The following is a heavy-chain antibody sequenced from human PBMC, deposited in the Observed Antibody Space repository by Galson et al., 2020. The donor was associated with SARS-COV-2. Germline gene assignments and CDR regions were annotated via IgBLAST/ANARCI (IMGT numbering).Heavy chain of an antibody. Sequence: SVKVSCKASGGTFSSYAISWVRQAPGQGLEWMGRIIPIFGTANYAQKFQGRVTITADESTSTAYMELSSLRSEDTAVYYCARDPQLGYCSGGSCPGLDYWGQGTLVTVSS. CDR3: ARDPQLGYCSGGSCPGLDY. CDR1: GGTFSSYA. CDR2: IIPIFGTA. V-gene: IGHV1-69*13. J-gene: IGHJ4*02. D-gene: IGHD2-15*01.